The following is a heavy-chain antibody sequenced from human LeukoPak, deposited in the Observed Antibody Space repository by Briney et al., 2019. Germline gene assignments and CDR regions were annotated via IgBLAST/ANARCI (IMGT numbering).Heavy chain of an antibody. CDR2: INPNSAGT. V-gene: IGHV1-2*02. D-gene: IGHD3-3*01. J-gene: IGHJ4*02. CDR3: ATVPERRFLEWLPLVY. CDR1: GYPFTSYD. Sequence: ASVKVSCKASGYPFTSYDINWVRQASGQGLEWMGWINPNSAGTNYAQKFQGRVTMTRDTSISTAYMELSRLRSDDTAVYYCATVPERRFLEWLPLVYWGQGTLVTVSS.